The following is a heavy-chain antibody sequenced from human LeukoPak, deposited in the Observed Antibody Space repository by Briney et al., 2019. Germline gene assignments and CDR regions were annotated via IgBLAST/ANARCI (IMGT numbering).Heavy chain of an antibody. CDR1: GFTFGSYA. CDR3: AKDISGYYSFDY. Sequence: PGRSLRLSCGASGFTFGSYAMHWVRQAPGKGLEWVAVIWYDGSNKYYADSVKGRFTISRDNSKNTLYLQMNSLRAEDTALYYCAKDISGYYSFDYWGQGNLVTVSS. V-gene: IGHV3-30*04. CDR2: IWYDGSNK. J-gene: IGHJ4*02. D-gene: IGHD3-22*01.